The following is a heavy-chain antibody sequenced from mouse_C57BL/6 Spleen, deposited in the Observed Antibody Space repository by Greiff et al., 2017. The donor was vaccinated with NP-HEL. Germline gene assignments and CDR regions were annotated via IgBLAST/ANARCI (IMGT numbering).Heavy chain of an antibody. CDR3: ARYTYYYYGSLDY. J-gene: IGHJ2*01. CDR2: IRNKANGYTT. D-gene: IGHD1-1*01. CDR1: GFTFTDYY. V-gene: IGHV7-3*01. Sequence: EVKVVESGGGLVQPGGSLSLSCAASGFTFTDYYMSWVRQPPGKALEWLGFIRNKANGYTTEYSASVKGRFTISRDNSQSILYLQMNALRAEDSATYYCARYTYYYYGSLDYWGQGTTLTVSS.